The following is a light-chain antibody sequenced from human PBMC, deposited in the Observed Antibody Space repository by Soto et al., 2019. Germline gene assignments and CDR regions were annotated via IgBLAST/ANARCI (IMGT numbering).Light chain of an antibody. Sequence: SVLTQPPSVSGAPGQRVTISCTGSSSNIGAGYDVHWYQQLPGTAPKVFIYGNSNRPSGVPDRFSGSKSGTSASLAITGLQAEDEADYYCQSYDSSLSGYVFGTGTKVTVL. V-gene: IGLV1-40*01. CDR2: GNS. J-gene: IGLJ1*01. CDR3: QSYDSSLSGYV. CDR1: SSNIGAGYD.